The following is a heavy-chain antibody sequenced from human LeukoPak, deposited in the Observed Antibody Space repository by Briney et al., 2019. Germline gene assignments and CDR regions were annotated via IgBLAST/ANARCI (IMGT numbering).Heavy chain of an antibody. CDR1: GYTFTGYY. Sequence: ASVKVSCKASGYTFTGYYMHWVRQAPGQGLEWMGWINPNSGGTNYAQKFQGRVTMTRDTSISTAYMELSRLRSDDTAVYYCARGGSGHRVSLRAYGMDVWGQGTTVTVSS. CDR3: ARGGSGHRVSLRAYGMDV. D-gene: IGHD2-8*01. CDR2: INPNSGGT. V-gene: IGHV1-2*02. J-gene: IGHJ6*02.